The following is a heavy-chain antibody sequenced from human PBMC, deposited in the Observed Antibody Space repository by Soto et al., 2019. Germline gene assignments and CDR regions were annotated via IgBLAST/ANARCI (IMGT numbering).Heavy chain of an antibody. Sequence: QVQLAQSGGEVKKPGASVKVSCKASGDSFMGYGVSWVRQAPGQGLEWMGWMTTYNGNTNYAQKFQGRVTMTTDTSTSTAYMELRSLRSDDTAVYYCARVWIQVRPYVMDVWGQGTTVTVSS. J-gene: IGHJ6*02. CDR3: ARVWIQVRPYVMDV. CDR2: MTTYNGNT. D-gene: IGHD5-18*01. CDR1: GDSFMGYG. V-gene: IGHV1-18*01.